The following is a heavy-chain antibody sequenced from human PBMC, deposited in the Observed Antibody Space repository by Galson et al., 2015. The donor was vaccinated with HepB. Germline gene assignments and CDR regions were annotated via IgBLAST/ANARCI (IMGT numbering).Heavy chain of an antibody. CDR3: ARQQQKYYDILTGTNYWYFDL. J-gene: IGHJ2*01. D-gene: IGHD3-9*01. V-gene: IGHV4-59*01. CDR1: GGSISSYY. CDR2: IYYSGST. Sequence: ETLSLTCTVSGGSISSYYWSWIRQPPGKGLEWIGYIYYSGSTNYNPSLKSRVTISVDTSKNQFSLKLSSVTAADTAVYYCARQQQKYYDILTGTNYWYFDLWGRGTLVTVSS.